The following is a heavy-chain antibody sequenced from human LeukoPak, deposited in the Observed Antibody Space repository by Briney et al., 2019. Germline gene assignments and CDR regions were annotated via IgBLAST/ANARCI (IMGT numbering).Heavy chain of an antibody. CDR3: ARGGVTANWFDP. Sequence: GGSLRLSCAASGFTFSSYSMNWVRQAPGKGLEWVSSISSSNSYIYYADSVKGRFTISRDNAKNSLYLQMNSLRAEDTAVYYCARGGVTANWFDPWGQGTLVTVSS. J-gene: IGHJ5*02. CDR2: ISSSNSYI. CDR1: GFTFSSYS. D-gene: IGHD2-15*01. V-gene: IGHV3-21*01.